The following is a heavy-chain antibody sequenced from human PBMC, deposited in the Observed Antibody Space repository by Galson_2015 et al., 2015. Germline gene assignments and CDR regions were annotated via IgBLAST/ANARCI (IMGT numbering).Heavy chain of an antibody. CDR3: ARARDIAAAGGLDY. D-gene: IGHD6-13*01. Sequence: SLRLSCAASGFTFSSYAMHWVRQAPGKGLEWVAVISYDGSNKYYADSVKGRFTISRDNSKNTLYLQMNSLRAEDTAVHYCARARDIAAAGGLDYWGQGTLVTVSS. V-gene: IGHV3-30-3*01. CDR2: ISYDGSNK. CDR1: GFTFSSYA. J-gene: IGHJ4*02.